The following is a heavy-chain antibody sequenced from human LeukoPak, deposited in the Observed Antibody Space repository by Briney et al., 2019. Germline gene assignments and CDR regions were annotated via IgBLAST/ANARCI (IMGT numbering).Heavy chain of an antibody. D-gene: IGHD3-22*01. CDR3: ATYSSGCYYNYFDY. V-gene: IGHV1-18*01. CDR1: GYTFTSYG. Sequence: ASVKVSCKSSGYTFTSYGLSWVRQAPGQGLEWMGWISAYSGNTNYAQKLQGRVTMTTDTSTSTAYMELRSLRSDDTAVYYCATYSSGCYYNYFDYWGQGTLVTVSS. J-gene: IGHJ4*02. CDR2: ISAYSGNT.